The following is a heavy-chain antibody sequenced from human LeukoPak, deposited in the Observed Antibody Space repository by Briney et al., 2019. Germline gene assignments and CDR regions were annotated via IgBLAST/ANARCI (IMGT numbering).Heavy chain of an antibody. CDR2: ISSSSSSYI. V-gene: IGHV3-21*01. Sequence: GGSLRLSCAASGFTFSTYAMSWVRQAPGMGLEWVSSISSSSSSYIYYADSVKGRFTISRDNAKNSLYLQMNSLRAEDTAVYYCARDRQGYCSSTSCYFDGMDVWGQGTTVTVSS. CDR3: ARDRQGYCSSTSCYFDGMDV. J-gene: IGHJ6*02. D-gene: IGHD2-2*01. CDR1: GFTFSTYA.